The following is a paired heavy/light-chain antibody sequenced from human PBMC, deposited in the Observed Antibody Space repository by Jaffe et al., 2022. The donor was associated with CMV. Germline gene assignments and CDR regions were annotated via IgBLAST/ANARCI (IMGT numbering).Heavy chain of an antibody. CDR3: AKDVKSGSYYLSYYYYGMDV. Sequence: QVQLVESGGGVVQPGRSVRLSCAASGFSFSNFGMHWVRQAPGKGLEWVAVISHEGNNKNLGESVRGRFTISRDNSKNTLYLQMNSLGPEDTAVYYCAKDVKSGSYYLSYYYYGMDVWGQGITVTVSS. J-gene: IGHJ6*02. CDR2: ISHEGNNK. CDR1: GFSFSNFG. V-gene: IGHV3-30*18. D-gene: IGHD1-26*01.
Light chain of an antibody. V-gene: IGLV2-23*02. CDR3: SSYATSHTVK. J-gene: IGLJ2*01. CDR2: EVT. Sequence: QSALTQPASVSGSPGQSITISCTGTSSDVGSYNVVSWYQQHPGKAPKLIIYEVTKRPSGVSNRFSGSKSGDTASLTISGLQVEDEAEYYCSSYATSHTVKFGGGTKLTVL. CDR1: SSDVGSYNV.